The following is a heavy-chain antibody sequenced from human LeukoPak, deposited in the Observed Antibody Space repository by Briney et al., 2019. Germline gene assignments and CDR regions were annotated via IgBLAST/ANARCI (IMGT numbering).Heavy chain of an antibody. V-gene: IGHV4-38-2*01. J-gene: IGHJ4*02. CDR1: AYSISSGYY. Sequence: PSETLSLTCGVSAYSISSGYYWGWIRQPPGKGLEWIGSIYHSGGIYYNPSLRSRVTISVDTSKNQFSLKLSSVTAADTAVYYCARRRAFPYGDYDYWGQGTLVTVSS. CDR3: ARRRAFPYGDYDY. D-gene: IGHD4-17*01. CDR2: IYHSGGI.